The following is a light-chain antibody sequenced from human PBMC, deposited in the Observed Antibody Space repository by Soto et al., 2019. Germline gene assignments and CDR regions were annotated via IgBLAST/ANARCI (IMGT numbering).Light chain of an antibody. Sequence: IVMTQSPATLSVSPGGSATLSCRASQRVSSNLAWYQQKPGQAPRLLIYGASTRATGVPARFSGSGSGTEFTLTISSLQSEDFAVYYCQQYNNWFRTFGQGTKVDIK. J-gene: IGKJ1*01. CDR2: GAS. CDR3: QQYNNWFRT. V-gene: IGKV3-15*01. CDR1: QRVSSN.